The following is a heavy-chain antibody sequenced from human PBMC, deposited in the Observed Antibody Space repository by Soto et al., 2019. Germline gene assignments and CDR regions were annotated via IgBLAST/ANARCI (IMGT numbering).Heavy chain of an antibody. CDR2: FNSYNGET. Sequence: QVQLVQSGAEVKKPGASVKVSCKTSGYTFTSYRLTWVRQAPGQGLEWVGWFNSYNGETNSAQKFRDRVTMTRETSTSTASLELTSLRPDDTAVYYCARMKYCTTTNCRIGSFDPWGQGTLITVSS. J-gene: IGHJ5*02. CDR3: ARMKYCTTTNCRIGSFDP. D-gene: IGHD2-8*01. CDR1: GYTFTSYR. V-gene: IGHV1-18*01.